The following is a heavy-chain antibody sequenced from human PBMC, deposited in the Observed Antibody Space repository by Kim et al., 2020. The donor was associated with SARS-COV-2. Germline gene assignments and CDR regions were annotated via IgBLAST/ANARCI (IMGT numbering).Heavy chain of an antibody. J-gene: IGHJ4*02. CDR3: ARVAYDSSGYYVYFDY. V-gene: IGHV1-18*01. D-gene: IGHD3-22*01. Sequence: KLQGRVTMTTDTSTSTAYMELRSLRSDDTAVYYCARVAYDSSGYYVYFDYWGQGTLVTVSS.